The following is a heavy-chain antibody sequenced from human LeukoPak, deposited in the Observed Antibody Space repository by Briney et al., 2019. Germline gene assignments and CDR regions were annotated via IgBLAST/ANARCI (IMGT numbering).Heavy chain of an antibody. CDR2: ITGSDDAT. CDR1: GFTFSSYA. V-gene: IGHV3-23*01. CDR3: TKRMHSSSWYNYFDL. Sequence: SGGSLRLSCAASGFTFSSYAMSWVRQAPGKGLEWVSTITGSDDATYYADSVRGRFTISRDNSKNTLYLHMNTLRAEDTAVYYCTKRMHSSSWYNYFDLWGQGTLVTVSS. D-gene: IGHD6-13*01. J-gene: IGHJ4*02.